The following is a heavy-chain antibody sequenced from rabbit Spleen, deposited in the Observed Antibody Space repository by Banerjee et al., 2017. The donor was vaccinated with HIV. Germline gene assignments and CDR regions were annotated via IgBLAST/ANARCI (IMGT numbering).Heavy chain of an antibody. V-gene: IGHV1S40*01. CDR3: ARASSGYYNGLDL. Sequence: QSLEESGGDLVKPGASLTLTCTASGIDFSSYYWICWVRQAPGKGLEWIGCINTASGGAYYASWAKGRLTISKTSSTTVTLQMTSLTAADTATYFCARASSGYYNGLDLWGPGTLVTVS. CDR2: INTASGGA. J-gene: IGHJ3*01. D-gene: IGHD1-1*01. CDR1: GIDFSSYYW.